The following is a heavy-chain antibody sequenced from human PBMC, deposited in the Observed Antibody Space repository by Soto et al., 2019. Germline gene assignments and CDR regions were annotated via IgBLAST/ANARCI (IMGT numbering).Heavy chain of an antibody. CDR2: IYHSGST. Sequence: SETLSLTCAVPGGSISSGGYSWSWIRQPPGKGLEWIGYIYHSGSTYYNPSLKSRVTISVDRSKNQFSLKLSSVTAADTAVYYCARRYGPGFDYWGQGTLVTVS. CDR3: ARRYGPGFDY. D-gene: IGHD4-17*01. CDR1: GGSISSGGYS. J-gene: IGHJ4*02. V-gene: IGHV4-30-2*01.